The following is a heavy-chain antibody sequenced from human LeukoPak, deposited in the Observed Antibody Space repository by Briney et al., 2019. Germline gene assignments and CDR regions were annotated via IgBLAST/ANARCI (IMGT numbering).Heavy chain of an antibody. Sequence: GGSLRLSCAASGFTFSSYSMNWVRQAPGKGLEWVSYISSSSSTIYYADSVKGRFTISRDNAKNSLYLQMNSLRDEDTAVYYCARDAYYDSSGYYYDHWGQGTLVTVSS. CDR1: GFTFSSYS. J-gene: IGHJ5*02. CDR2: ISSSSSTI. V-gene: IGHV3-48*02. CDR3: ARDAYYDSSGYYYDH. D-gene: IGHD3-22*01.